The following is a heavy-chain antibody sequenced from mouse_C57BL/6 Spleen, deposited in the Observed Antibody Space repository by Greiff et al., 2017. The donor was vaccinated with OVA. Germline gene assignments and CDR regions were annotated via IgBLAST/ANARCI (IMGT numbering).Heavy chain of an antibody. J-gene: IGHJ1*03. D-gene: IGHD2-1*01. CDR3: ARGGNYGYFDV. V-gene: IGHV6-6*01. CDR2: IRNKANNHAT. Sequence: EVKVEESGGGLVQPGGSMKLSCAASGFTFSDAWMDWVRQSPEKGLEWVAEIRNKANNHATYYAESVNGRFTISRDDSKSSVYMQMNSLRAEDTGIYYCARGGNYGYFDVWGTGTTVTVSA. CDR1: GFTFSDAW.